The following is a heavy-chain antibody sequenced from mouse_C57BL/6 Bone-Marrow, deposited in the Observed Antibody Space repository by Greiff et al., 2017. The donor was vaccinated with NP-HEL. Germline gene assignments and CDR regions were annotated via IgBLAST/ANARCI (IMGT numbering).Heavy chain of an antibody. CDR3: ARRSNFDYAMDY. V-gene: IGHV1-47*01. J-gene: IGHJ4*01. CDR2: FHPYNDDT. Sequence: VPLQQSVAALVKPVASVTMSCKASGYTFTTYPIAWMNQSHGTCLEWIGNFHPYNDDTKYNEKFKGKATLTVEKSSSTVYLDLSRLTSDDSAVYYCARRSNFDYAMDYWGQGTSVTVSS. CDR1: GYTFTTYP. D-gene: IGHD1-1*01.